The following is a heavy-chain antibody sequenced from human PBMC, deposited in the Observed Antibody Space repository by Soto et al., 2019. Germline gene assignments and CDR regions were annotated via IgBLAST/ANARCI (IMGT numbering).Heavy chain of an antibody. CDR2: ISYDGSNK. J-gene: IGHJ4*02. V-gene: IGHV3-30*18. CDR3: AKPLLRGDSPTTTFDY. CDR1: GFTFSSYG. D-gene: IGHD4-17*01. Sequence: GGSLRLSCAASGFTFSSYGMHWVRQAPGKGLEWVAVISYDGSNKYYADSVKGRFTISRDNSKNTLYLQMNSLRAEDTAVYYCAKPLLRGDSPTTTFDYWGQGTLVTVSS.